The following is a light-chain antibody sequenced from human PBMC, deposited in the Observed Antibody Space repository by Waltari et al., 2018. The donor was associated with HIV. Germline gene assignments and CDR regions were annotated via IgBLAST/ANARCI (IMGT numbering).Light chain of an antibody. J-gene: IGKJ4*01. V-gene: IGKV3-20*01. CDR2: GAS. CDR1: QAVTIY. CDR3: QQYGSPPLT. Sequence: EVVLTQSPATLSLSLGERATPPCRASQAVTIYLAWYQQKSGQAPRLLMFGASARAAGIPERFTGSGSGTDFTLTITRLEPEDFAVYYCQQYGSPPLTFGGGTKVEIK.